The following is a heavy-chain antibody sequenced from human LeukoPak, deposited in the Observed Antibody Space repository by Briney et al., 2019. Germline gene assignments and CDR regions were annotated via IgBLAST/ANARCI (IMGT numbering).Heavy chain of an antibody. CDR1: GSTFSSYA. V-gene: IGHV3-23*01. Sequence: PGGSLRLSCAASGSTFSSYAMSWVRQAPGKGLEWVSAISGSGGSTYYADSVKGRFTISRDNSKNTLYLQMNSLRAEDTAVYYCAKDMGYSSGIDYWGQGTLVTVSS. CDR3: AKDMGYSSGIDY. J-gene: IGHJ4*02. D-gene: IGHD6-19*01. CDR2: ISGSGGST.